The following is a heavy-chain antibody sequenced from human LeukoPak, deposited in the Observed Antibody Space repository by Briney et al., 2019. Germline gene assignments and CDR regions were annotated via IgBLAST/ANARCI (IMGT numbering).Heavy chain of an antibody. CDR3: VKSAGRNGGN. Sequence: GGSLRLSCAAAGFTFTDWYMSWIRQAPGKGLQWLSYISSRSSDTSYADSVRGRFTISRDNDKKSVYLQMNSLRAEDTAIYYCVKSAGRNGGNWGQGTLVTVSS. CDR2: ISSRSSDT. CDR1: GFTFTDWY. D-gene: IGHD1-26*01. J-gene: IGHJ4*02. V-gene: IGHV3-11*06.